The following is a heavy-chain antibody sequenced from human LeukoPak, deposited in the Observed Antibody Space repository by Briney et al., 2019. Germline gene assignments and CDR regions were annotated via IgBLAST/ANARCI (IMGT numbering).Heavy chain of an antibody. J-gene: IGHJ6*03. D-gene: IGHD2-15*01. CDR2: ISEDGGRT. CDR1: GFSLDDYA. CDR3: AKDLFIARGYYYYMDV. V-gene: IGHV3-43*02. Sequence: GGSLTLSCAASGFSLDDYAMHWVRHAPGKGLEWVSLISEDGGRTYYSDSVKGRFTVSRDNSKNTLYLQMNSLGTEDTALYYCAKDLFIARGYYYYMDVWGKGTTVTVSS.